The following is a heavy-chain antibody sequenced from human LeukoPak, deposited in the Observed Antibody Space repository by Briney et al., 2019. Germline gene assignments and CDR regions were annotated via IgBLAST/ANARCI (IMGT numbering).Heavy chain of an antibody. CDR2: IYYSGST. Sequence: SETLSLTCTVSGGSISSYYWSWIRQPPGKGLEWIEYIYYSGSTNYNPSLKSRVTISVDTSKNQFSLKLSSVTAADTAVYYCARFRGILRYNWFDPWGQGTLVTVSS. V-gene: IGHV4-59*01. CDR1: GGSISSYY. CDR3: ARFRGILRYNWFDP. D-gene: IGHD3-16*01. J-gene: IGHJ5*02.